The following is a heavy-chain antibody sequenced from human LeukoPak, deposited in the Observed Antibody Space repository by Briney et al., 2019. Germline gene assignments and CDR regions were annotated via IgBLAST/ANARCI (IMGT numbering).Heavy chain of an antibody. Sequence: SQTLSLTCTVSGGSISSADYYWSWIRQPPGKGLEWIGYNYYSGSTYYNPSLKSRVTISVDTSKNQFSLKLSSVTAADTAVYYCASLYGDYEGTFDYWGQGTLVTVTS. V-gene: IGHV4-30-4*01. D-gene: IGHD4-17*01. CDR3: ASLYGDYEGTFDY. CDR2: NYYSGST. J-gene: IGHJ4*02. CDR1: GGSISSADYY.